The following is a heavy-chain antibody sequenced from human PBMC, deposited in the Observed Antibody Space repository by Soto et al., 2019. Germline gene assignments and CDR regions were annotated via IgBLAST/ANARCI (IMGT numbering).Heavy chain of an antibody. CDR3: AREGGDGYNYRYYFDY. CDR1: GFTFSSYG. Sequence: GGSLRLSCAASGFTFSSYGMHWVRQAPGKGLEWVAVIWYDGSNKYYADSVKGRFTISRDNSKNTLYLQMNSLRAEDTAVYYCAREGGDGYNYRYYFDYWGQGTLVTVSS. V-gene: IGHV3-33*01. CDR2: IWYDGSNK. J-gene: IGHJ4*02. D-gene: IGHD5-12*01.